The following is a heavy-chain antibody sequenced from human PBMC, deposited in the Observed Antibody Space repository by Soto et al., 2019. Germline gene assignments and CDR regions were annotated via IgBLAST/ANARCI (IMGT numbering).Heavy chain of an antibody. CDR3: ASSRTAVAANF. CDR2: IYYSGST. CDR1: GGSISSYY. D-gene: IGHD6-19*01. J-gene: IGHJ4*02. Sequence: QVQLQESGPGLVKPSETLSLTCTVSGGSISSYYWSWIRQPPGKGLEWIGYIYYSGSTNYNPSLKSRVTISVDTSKNQFSLKLSSVTAADTAGYYCASSRTAVAANFWGQGTLVTVSS. V-gene: IGHV4-59*01.